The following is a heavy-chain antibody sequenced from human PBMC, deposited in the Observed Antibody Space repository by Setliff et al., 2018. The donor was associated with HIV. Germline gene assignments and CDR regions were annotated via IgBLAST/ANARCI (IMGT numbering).Heavy chain of an antibody. J-gene: IGHJ5*02. CDR2: IFYSGIN. V-gene: IGHV4-59*04. CDR1: GASISSDT. Sequence: PSETLSLTCIVSGASISSDTWSWIRQPPGKGLQWIGSIFYSGINYYNPSLEGRITLSIDLSKNQFSLKLTSVTAADSALYFCVRQSGSFWYVDPWGQGTQVTVSS. D-gene: IGHD1-26*01. CDR3: VRQSGSFWYVDP.